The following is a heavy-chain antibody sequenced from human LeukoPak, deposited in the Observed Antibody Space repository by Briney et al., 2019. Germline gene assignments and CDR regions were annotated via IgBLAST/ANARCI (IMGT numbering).Heavy chain of an antibody. V-gene: IGHV4-4*07. D-gene: IGHD6-19*01. Sequence: SETLSLTCTVSGGSISSYYWSWIRQPAGKGLEWIGRIYTSGSTNYNPSLKSRVTMSVDTSKNQFSLKLSSVTAADTAVYYCARDGTAVAGKSYYYGMDVWGQGTTVAVSS. J-gene: IGHJ6*02. CDR1: GGSISSYY. CDR2: IYTSGST. CDR3: ARDGTAVAGKSYYYGMDV.